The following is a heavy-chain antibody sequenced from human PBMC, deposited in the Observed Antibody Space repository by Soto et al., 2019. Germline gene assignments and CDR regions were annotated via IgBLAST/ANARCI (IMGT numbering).Heavy chain of an antibody. D-gene: IGHD6-19*01. J-gene: IGHJ5*02. CDR2: IYYSGST. CDR3: ARTIAVANNWFDP. CDR1: GGSISSYY. Sequence: PSETLSLTCTVSGGSISSYYWSWIRQPPGKGLEWIGYIYYSGSTNYNPSLKSRVTISVDTSKNQFSLKLSSVTAADTAVYYCARTIAVANNWFDPWGQGTLVTVS. V-gene: IGHV4-59*01.